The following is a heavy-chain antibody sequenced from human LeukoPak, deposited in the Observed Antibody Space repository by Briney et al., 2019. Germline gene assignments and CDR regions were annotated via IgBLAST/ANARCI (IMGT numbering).Heavy chain of an antibody. J-gene: IGHJ4*02. CDR1: GGSFSGYY. Sequence: PSETLSLTCAVYGGSFSGYYWSWIRQPPGKGLEWIGEINHSGSTNYNPSLKSRVTMSVDTSKNQFSLRLSSVTAADTAVYYCASLLNVAGYSGYDSDYWGQGTLVTVS. CDR2: INHSGST. CDR3: ASLLNVAGYSGYDSDY. D-gene: IGHD5-12*01. V-gene: IGHV4-34*01.